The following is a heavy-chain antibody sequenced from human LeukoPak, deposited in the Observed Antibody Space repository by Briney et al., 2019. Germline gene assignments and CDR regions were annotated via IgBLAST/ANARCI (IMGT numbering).Heavy chain of an antibody. D-gene: IGHD6-6*01. CDR1: GDSVSSNGAA. CDR2: TYYRSKWFN. V-gene: IGHV6-1*01. Sequence: SQTLSLTCAISGDSVSSNGAAWNWIRQSPSRGLEWLGRTYYRSKWFNDYAVSVKSRITINPDTSKNQFSLQLNSVTPEDTAVYYCTRAKSSYHPFDYWGQGTLVTVSS. CDR3: TRAKSSYHPFDY. J-gene: IGHJ4*02.